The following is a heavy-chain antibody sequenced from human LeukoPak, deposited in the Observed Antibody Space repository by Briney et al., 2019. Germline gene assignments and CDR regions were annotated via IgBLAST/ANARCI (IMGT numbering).Heavy chain of an antibody. CDR3: ARARGARITMIVVVDYFGY. CDR2: IYYSGST. Sequence: PSETLSLTCTVSGGSISSYYWSWLRQPPGKGLEWIGYIYYSGSTNYNPSLKSRVTISVDTSKNQFSLKLSSVTAADTAVYYCARARGARITMIVVVDYFGYWGQGTLVTVSS. J-gene: IGHJ4*02. CDR1: GGSISSYY. D-gene: IGHD3-22*01. V-gene: IGHV4-59*01.